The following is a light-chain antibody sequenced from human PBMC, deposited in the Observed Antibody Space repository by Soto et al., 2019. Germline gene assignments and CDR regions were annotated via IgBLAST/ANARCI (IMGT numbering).Light chain of an antibody. CDR3: AAWDDSLNSGV. CDR2: SNN. V-gene: IGLV1-44*01. CDR1: SSNIGTNT. J-gene: IGLJ3*02. Sequence: QSVLTQPPSASGTPGQRVTISCSGSSSNIGTNTVNWYQQLPGTAPKLLIYSNNQRPSGVPDRLSGSKSATSASLAISGLQSEDEADYYCAAWDDSLNSGVFGGGTKVTVL.